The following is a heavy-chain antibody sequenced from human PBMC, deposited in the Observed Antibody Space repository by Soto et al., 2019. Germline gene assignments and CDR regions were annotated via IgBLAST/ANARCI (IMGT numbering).Heavy chain of an antibody. D-gene: IGHD3-3*01. CDR3: ARAQDYDFWSGYLDY. V-gene: IGHV1-3*01. CDR1: GYTFTSYA. Sequence: GASVKVSCKASGYTFTSYAMHWLRQAPGQRLEWMGWINAGNGNTKYSQKFQGRVTITRDTSASTAYMELSSLRSEDTAVYYCARAQDYDFWSGYLDYWGQGTLVTVSS. CDR2: INAGNGNT. J-gene: IGHJ4*02.